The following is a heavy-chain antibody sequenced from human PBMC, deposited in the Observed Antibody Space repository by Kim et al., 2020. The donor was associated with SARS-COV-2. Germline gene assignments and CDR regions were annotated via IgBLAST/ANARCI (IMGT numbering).Heavy chain of an antibody. CDR3: ARGYLYDYIWGSLFGGWF. CDR2: INHSGST. J-gene: IGHJ5*01. CDR1: GGSFSGYY. D-gene: IGHD3-16*01. Sequence: SETLSLTCAVYGGSFSGYYWSWIRQPPGKGLEWIGEINHSGSTNYNPSLKSRVTISVDTSKNQFSLKLSSVTAADTAVYYCARGYLYDYIWGSLFGGWF. V-gene: IGHV4-34*01.